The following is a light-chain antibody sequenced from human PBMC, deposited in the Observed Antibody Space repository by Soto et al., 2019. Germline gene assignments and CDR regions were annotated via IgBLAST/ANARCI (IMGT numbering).Light chain of an antibody. V-gene: IGLV2-14*01. CDR1: SSDVGGYDY. Sequence: QSALTQPASVSGSPGQSITISCTGTSSDVGGYDYVSWYQQHPGKAPKLMIYDVSNRPSGVSNRFSGSKSGNTASLTISGLPAEDEDDYYCSSYTSSNALFGGGTKLTVL. CDR3: SSYTSSNAL. J-gene: IGLJ2*01. CDR2: DVS.